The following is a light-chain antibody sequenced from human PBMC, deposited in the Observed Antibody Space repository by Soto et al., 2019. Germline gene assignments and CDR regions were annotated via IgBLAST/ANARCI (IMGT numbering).Light chain of an antibody. CDR3: HQRSKWTQT. Sequence: DIVLTQYPATLSLSPGERATLSCRASQSVTTYLAWYQHIRGQAPRLLIYDASTRATGIPPRFSGSGSGTDFTLSISSLEPEPSAVYCCHQRSKWTQTFGQLTTVEI. J-gene: IGKJ1*01. V-gene: IGKV3-11*01. CDR1: QSVTTY. CDR2: DAS.